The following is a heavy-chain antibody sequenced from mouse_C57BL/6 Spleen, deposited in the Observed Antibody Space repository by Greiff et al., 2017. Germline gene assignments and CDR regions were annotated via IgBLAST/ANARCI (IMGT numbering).Heavy chain of an antibody. J-gene: IGHJ4*01. CDR2: IYPRDGST. CDR1: GYTFTDHT. V-gene: IGHV1-78*01. Sequence: VQLQQSDAELVKPGASVKISCKVSGYTFTDHTIHWMKQRPEQGLEWIGYIYPRDGSTKYNEKFKGKATLTADKSSSTAYMQLNSLTSEDSAVYFCAAGGSYDYDGCYAMDYWGQGTSVTVSS. D-gene: IGHD2-4*01. CDR3: AAGGSYDYDGCYAMDY.